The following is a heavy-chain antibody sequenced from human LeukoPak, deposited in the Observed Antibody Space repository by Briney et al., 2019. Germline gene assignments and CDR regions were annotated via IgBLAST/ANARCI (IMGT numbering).Heavy chain of an antibody. J-gene: IGHJ3*02. CDR3: ARDETTWFEGAFDI. CDR2: INPNSGGT. CDR1: GYTFTGYY. Sequence: ASVKVSCKASGYTFTGYYMHWVRQAPGQGLEWMGWINPNSGGTNYAQKFQGRVTMTTDTSTSTAYMELRSLRSDDTAVYYCARDETTWFEGAFDIWGQGTMVTVSS. V-gene: IGHV1-2*02. D-gene: IGHD3-10*01.